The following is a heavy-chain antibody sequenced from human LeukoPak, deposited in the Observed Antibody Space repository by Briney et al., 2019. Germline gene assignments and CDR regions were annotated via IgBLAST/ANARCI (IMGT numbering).Heavy chain of an antibody. CDR2: ISAYNGNT. V-gene: IGHV1-18*01. CDR3: ATAQVTTVTTEFDY. J-gene: IGHJ4*02. D-gene: IGHD4-17*01. Sequence: GASVKVSCKASGYTFTSYGISWVRQAPGQGLEWMGWISAYNGNTNYAQKLQGRVTMTTDTSTSTAYMELRSLRSDDTAVYYCATAQVTTVTTEFDYWGQGTLVTVSS. CDR1: GYTFTSYG.